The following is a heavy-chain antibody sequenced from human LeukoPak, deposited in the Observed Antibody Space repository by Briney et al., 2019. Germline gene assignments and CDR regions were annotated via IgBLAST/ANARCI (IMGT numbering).Heavy chain of an antibody. Sequence: ASVKASCKASGYTFTGYYMLWVRQSPGQGLEWLGGINPNSGVTHYTPKFQGRVTMTRDTSISTAYMELSRLRSDDTAVYFWARDHCVSSGFYEDYYYGMDVWGRGTTVTVSS. CDR1: GYTFTGYY. D-gene: IGHD2-2*01. J-gene: IGHJ6*02. CDR3: ARDHCVSSGFYEDYYYGMDV. CDR2: INPNSGVT. V-gene: IGHV1-2*02.